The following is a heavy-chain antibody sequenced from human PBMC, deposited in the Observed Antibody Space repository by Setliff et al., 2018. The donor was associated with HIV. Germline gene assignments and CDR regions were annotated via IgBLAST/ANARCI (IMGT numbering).Heavy chain of an antibody. D-gene: IGHD4-17*01. J-gene: IGHJ6*03. CDR1: GFTFNSYA. CDR3: AKEIRAGDYPPYNYYFYMDV. CDR2: IWYDGSKK. Sequence: GSLRLSCAASGFTFNSYAMHWVRQAPGKGLEWVAVIWYDGSKKYYGDSVKGRFTISRDKSKNTLYLQMDSLRAEDTAAYYCAKEIRAGDYPPYNYYFYMDVWGKGTTVTVSS. V-gene: IGHV3-33*03.